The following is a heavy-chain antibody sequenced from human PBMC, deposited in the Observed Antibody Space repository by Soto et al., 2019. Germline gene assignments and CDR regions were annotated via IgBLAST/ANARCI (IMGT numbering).Heavy chain of an antibody. D-gene: IGHD5-18*01. V-gene: IGHV4-31*03. Sequence: QVQLQESGPGLVKPSQTLSLTCTVSGGSISSGGYYWSWIRQHPGKGLEWIGYIYYSGSTYYNPSLESRVTISVDTSKNQVSLKLSSVTAADTAVYYCARGLEWLPTDYWGQGTLVTVSS. CDR3: ARGLEWLPTDY. CDR2: IYYSGST. J-gene: IGHJ4*02. CDR1: GGSISSGGYY.